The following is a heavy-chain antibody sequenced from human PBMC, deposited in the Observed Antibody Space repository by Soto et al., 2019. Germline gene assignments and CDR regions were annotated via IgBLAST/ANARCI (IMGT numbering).Heavy chain of an antibody. CDR3: ARHREWFGELPFDY. J-gene: IGHJ4*02. D-gene: IGHD3-10*01. CDR1: GGSISSYY. Sequence: SETLSLTCTVSGGSISSYYWSCIRQPPGKGLEWIGYIYYSGSTNYNPSLKSRVTISVDTSKNQFSLKLSSVTAADTAVYYCARHREWFGELPFDYWGQGTLVTVSS. CDR2: IYYSGST. V-gene: IGHV4-59*08.